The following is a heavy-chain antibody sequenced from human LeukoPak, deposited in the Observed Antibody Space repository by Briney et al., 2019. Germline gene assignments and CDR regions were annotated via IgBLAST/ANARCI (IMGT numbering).Heavy chain of an antibody. Sequence: PGGSLRLSCAASGFTFSNYDIQWVRQATGKGLEWVSSIGTAGDTYYAGSVKGQFTLSRENAKKSSYLQMNNLGAGDTAVYYCARGALGFDYWGQGSLVTVSS. CDR2: IGTAGDT. CDR1: GFTFSNYD. J-gene: IGHJ4*02. V-gene: IGHV3-13*04. CDR3: ARGALGFDY.